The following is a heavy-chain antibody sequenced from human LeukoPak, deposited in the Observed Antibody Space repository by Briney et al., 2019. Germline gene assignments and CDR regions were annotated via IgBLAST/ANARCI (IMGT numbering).Heavy chain of an antibody. J-gene: IGHJ6*02. V-gene: IGHV4-59*01. CDR1: GGSISSYY. D-gene: IGHD3-10*01. Sequence: SETLSLTCTVSGGSISSYYGSWIRQPPGKGLEWIGYIYYSGSTNYNPSLKSRVTISVDTSKNQFSLKLSSVTAADTAVYYCARGALVVRGVITYYYYGMDVWGQGPTVTVSS. CDR2: IYYSGST. CDR3: ARGALVVRGVITYYYYGMDV.